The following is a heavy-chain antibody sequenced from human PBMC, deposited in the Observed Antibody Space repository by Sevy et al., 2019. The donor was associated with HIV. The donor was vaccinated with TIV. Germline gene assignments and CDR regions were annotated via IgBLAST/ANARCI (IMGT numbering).Heavy chain of an antibody. CDR2: ISGSGGST. CDR1: GFTFSSYA. V-gene: IGHV3-23*01. CDR3: AKGGTLMVRGVIITQKNDY. J-gene: IGHJ4*02. D-gene: IGHD3-10*01. Sequence: GGSLRLSCAASGFTFSSYAMSWVRQAPGKGLEWVSAISGSGGSTYYADSVKGRFTISRDNSKNTLYLQMNSLRAEDTAVYYCAKGGTLMVRGVIITQKNDYWGQGTLVTVSS.